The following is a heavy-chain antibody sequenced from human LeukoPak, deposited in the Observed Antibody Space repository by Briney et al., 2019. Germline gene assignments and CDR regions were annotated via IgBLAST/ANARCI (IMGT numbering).Heavy chain of an antibody. D-gene: IGHD2-2*01. CDR3: ARGVGNLYCSSTSCYVYYYYGMDV. J-gene: IGHJ6*02. CDR2: INPNSGGT. Sequence: ASVKVSCKASGYTFTGYYMHWVRQAPGQGLEWMGWINPNSGGTTYAQKFQCRVTMTRDTSISTAYMELSRLRSDDTAVYYCARGVGNLYCSSTSCYVYYYYGMDVWGQGTTVTVSS. CDR1: GYTFTGYY. V-gene: IGHV1-2*02.